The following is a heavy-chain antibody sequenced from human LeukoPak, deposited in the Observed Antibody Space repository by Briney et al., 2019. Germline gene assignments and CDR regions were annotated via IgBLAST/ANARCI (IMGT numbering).Heavy chain of an antibody. CDR3: ARDNGYCSSSNCYKWSYLDY. CDR2: VIPIFGTA. V-gene: IGHV1-69*13. Sequence: SVKVSCKASGGTFSSYATSWVRQAPGQGLEWMGGVIPIFGTANYAQKFQGRVTITADESTSTAYMELSSLRSEDTAVYYCARDNGYCSSSNCYKWSYLDYWGQGTLVTVSS. D-gene: IGHD2-2*02. J-gene: IGHJ4*02. CDR1: GGTFSSYA.